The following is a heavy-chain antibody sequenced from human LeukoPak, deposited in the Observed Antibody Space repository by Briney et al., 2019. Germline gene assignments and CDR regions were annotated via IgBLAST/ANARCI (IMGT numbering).Heavy chain of an antibody. J-gene: IGHJ5*02. V-gene: IGHV1-8*01. CDR3: ARIGSSSWYGGFDP. CDR1: GYTFTSYD. D-gene: IGHD6-13*01. Sequence: GASVKVSCKASGYTFTSYDINWVRQATGQGLEWMGWMNPNSGNTGYAQKFQGRVTMTRNTSISTAYMELSSLRSDDTAVYYCARIGSSSWYGGFDPWGQGTLVTVSS. CDR2: MNPNSGNT.